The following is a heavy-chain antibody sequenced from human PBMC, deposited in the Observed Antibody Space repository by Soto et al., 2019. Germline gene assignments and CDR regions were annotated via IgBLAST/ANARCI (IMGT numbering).Heavy chain of an antibody. D-gene: IGHD4-17*01. CDR2: IHQNGGT. CDR3: ARADGYYYDY. Sequence: PSETLSLTCAVSGGSMSSGGYPWNWIRQPPGKGLEWVGYIHQNGGTYYNPSLESRLTISIDKSKNQISLKLNSVTAADTAVYYCARADGYYYDYWGQGTLVTVSS. CDR1: GGSMSSGGYP. V-gene: IGHV4-30-2*01. J-gene: IGHJ4*02.